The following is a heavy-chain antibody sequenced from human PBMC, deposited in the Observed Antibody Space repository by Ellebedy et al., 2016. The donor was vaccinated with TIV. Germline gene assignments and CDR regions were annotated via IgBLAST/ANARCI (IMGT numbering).Heavy chain of an antibody. CDR3: ARPRYYDSSGYYGPVDY. J-gene: IGHJ4*02. V-gene: IGHV5-51*01. CDR1: GYSFTSYW. CDR2: IYPGDSDT. Sequence: PGGSLRLSCKRSGYSFTSYWIGWVRQMPGKGLEWMGIIYPGDSDTRYSPSFQGQVTISADKSISTAYLQWSSLKASDTAMYYCARPRYYDSSGYYGPVDYWGQGTLVTVSS. D-gene: IGHD3-22*01.